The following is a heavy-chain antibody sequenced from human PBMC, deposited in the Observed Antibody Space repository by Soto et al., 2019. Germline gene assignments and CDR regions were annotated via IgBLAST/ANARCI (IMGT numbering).Heavy chain of an antibody. Sequence: PGGSLRLSCAASGFTFSSYCMNWVRQAPGKGLEWVAVISYDGSNKYYADSVKGRFTISRDNSKNTLYLQMNSLRAEDTAVYYCAKDTRIVGATGYFDYWGQGTLVTVSS. V-gene: IGHV3-30*18. J-gene: IGHJ4*02. D-gene: IGHD1-26*01. CDR3: AKDTRIVGATGYFDY. CDR1: GFTFSSYC. CDR2: ISYDGSNK.